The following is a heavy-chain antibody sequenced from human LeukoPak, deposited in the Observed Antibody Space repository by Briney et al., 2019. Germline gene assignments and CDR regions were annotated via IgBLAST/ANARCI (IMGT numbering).Heavy chain of an antibody. CDR1: GFTFSSYA. CDR2: ISSSGGST. J-gene: IGHJ3*02. D-gene: IGHD1-26*01. V-gene: IGHV3-23*01. Sequence: GGSLRLSCAASGFTFSSYAMNWVRQAPGKGLEWVSGISSSGGSTSYADSVKGRFTISRDNSKNTLYLQMNSLRAEDTAVYYCARGWYSGSPDAFDIWGQGTMVTVSS. CDR3: ARGWYSGSPDAFDI.